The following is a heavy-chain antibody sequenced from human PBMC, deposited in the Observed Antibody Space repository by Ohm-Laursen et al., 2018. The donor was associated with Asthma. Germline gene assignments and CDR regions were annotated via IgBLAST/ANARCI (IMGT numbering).Heavy chain of an antibody. J-gene: IGHJ6*02. D-gene: IGHD3-9*01. V-gene: IGHV1-69*01. CDR3: ARVGGPGGRYFDWLDYYYGMDV. CDR1: GGTFSSYA. CDR2: IIPIFGTA. Sequence: SSVKVSCKAYGGTFSSYAISWVRQAPGQGLEWMGGIIPIFGTANYAQKFQGRVTITADESTSTAYMELSSLRSEDTAVYYCARVGGPGGRYFDWLDYYYGMDVWGQGTTVTVSS.